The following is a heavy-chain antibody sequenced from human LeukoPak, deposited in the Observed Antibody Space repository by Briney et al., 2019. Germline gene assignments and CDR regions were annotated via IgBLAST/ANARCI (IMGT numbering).Heavy chain of an antibody. J-gene: IGHJ6*03. D-gene: IGHD2-15*01. V-gene: IGHV4-59*07. CDR3: ARGGGSSFRGDYYYYYMDV. CDR2: IYNSEIT. CDR1: GAAITDYY. Sequence: SDTLSLTCTVSGAAITDYYWSSIRQAPGKGLEFVGYIYNSEITNYNPSLTSRVTMSVDTSKNQFSLKLKSMTAADTAVYYCARGGGSSFRGDYYYYYMDVWGKGTTVTVSS.